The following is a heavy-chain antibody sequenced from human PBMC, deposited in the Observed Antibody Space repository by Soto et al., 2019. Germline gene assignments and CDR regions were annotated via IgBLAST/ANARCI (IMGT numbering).Heavy chain of an antibody. D-gene: IGHD3-10*01. CDR1: EYTFTKYW. J-gene: IGHJ4*01. V-gene: IGHV5-51*01. CDR3: ARHGPLKTMLRGVPLDF. Sequence: PGESLKISCEASEYTFTKYWIGWVRQMPGKGLEWMGAIYPGDSDVRYSPSFQGHVTISVDKSINTAYLEWSSLKPPDTATYFCARHGPLKTMLRGVPLDFWGQGTRVTVSS. CDR2: IYPGDSDV.